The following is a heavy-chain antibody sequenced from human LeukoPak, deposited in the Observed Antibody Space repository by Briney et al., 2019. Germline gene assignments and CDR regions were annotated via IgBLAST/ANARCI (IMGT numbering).Heavy chain of an antibody. V-gene: IGHV1-18*01. CDR3: ARGWDFWSGYPPSYYFDY. J-gene: IGHJ4*02. CDR2: ISAYNGNT. D-gene: IGHD3-3*01. Sequence: ASVKVSCKASGYTFTSYGISWVRQAPGQGLEWMGWISAYNGNTNYAQKLQGRVTMTTDTSTSTAYMELRSLRSDDTAVYYCARGWDFWSGYPPSYYFDYWGQGTLVTVSS. CDR1: GYTFTSYG.